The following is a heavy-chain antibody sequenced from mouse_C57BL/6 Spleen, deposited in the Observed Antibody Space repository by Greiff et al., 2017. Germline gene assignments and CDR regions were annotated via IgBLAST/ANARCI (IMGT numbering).Heavy chain of an antibody. CDR3: VRDPLSGYAMYD. D-gene: IGHD1-3*01. V-gene: IGHV10-3*01. CDR1: GFTFNTYA. Sequence: EVKLVESGGGLVQPKGSLKLSCAASGFTFNTYAMHWVRQAPGKGLEWVARIRSKGSNYAQYYPDAVKDRFTISRDDSQSMLYLQMNNLKTEDTAMYYCVRDPLSGYAMYDWGQGTSVTVSS. CDR2: IRSKGSNYAQ. J-gene: IGHJ4*01.